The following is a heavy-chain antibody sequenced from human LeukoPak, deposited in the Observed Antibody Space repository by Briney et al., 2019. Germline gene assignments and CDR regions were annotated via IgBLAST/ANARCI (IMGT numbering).Heavy chain of an antibody. CDR3: ARDPRKGGYGMDV. V-gene: IGHV7-4-1*02. J-gene: IGHJ6*02. Sequence: ASVKVSCKASGYTFTNYSMSWVRQAPGQGLEWMGWINTNTGNPTYAQGFTGRFVFSLDTSVSTAYLQISSLKAEDTAVYYCARDPRKGGYGMDVWGQGTTVTVSS. CDR1: GYTFTNYS. CDR2: INTNTGNP. D-gene: IGHD2-15*01.